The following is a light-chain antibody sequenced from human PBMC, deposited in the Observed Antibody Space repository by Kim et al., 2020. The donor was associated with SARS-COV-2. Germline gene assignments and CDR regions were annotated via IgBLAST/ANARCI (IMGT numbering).Light chain of an antibody. J-gene: IGLJ2*01. Sequence: PGKRVSTSCSVGSGSIANDYVQVYQHRPDSVPTTVIYEDNQRPSGGPYRFSAAIDSSSTSASLTVSGLKTEDEADDYCQSYDSSNLFGGGTPLTVL. CDR3: QSYDSSNL. CDR2: EDN. CDR1: SGSIANDY. V-gene: IGLV6-57*02.